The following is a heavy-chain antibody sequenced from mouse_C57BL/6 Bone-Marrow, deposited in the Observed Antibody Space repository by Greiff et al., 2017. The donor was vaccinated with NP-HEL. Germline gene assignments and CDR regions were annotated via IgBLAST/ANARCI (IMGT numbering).Heavy chain of an antibody. CDR1: GYTFTDYE. Sequence: VKLMESGAELVRPGASVTLSCKASGYTFTDYEMHWVKQTPVHGLEWIGAIDPETGGTAYNQKFKGKAILTADKSSSTAYMELRRLTSEDSAVYYCTRWDYGSSYGAMDYWGQGTSVTVSS. D-gene: IGHD1-1*01. V-gene: IGHV1-15*01. CDR2: IDPETGGT. CDR3: TRWDYGSSYGAMDY. J-gene: IGHJ4*01.